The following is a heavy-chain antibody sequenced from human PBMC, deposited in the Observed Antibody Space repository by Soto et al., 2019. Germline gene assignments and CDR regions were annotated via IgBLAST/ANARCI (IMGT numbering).Heavy chain of an antibody. CDR2: TFYSGST. Sequence: QVQLQESGPGLVKPSETLSLTCTVSGGSISSYYWSWIRQPPGKGLEWIGYTFYSGSTKYNPSLTSRATISVDRSKTHFSLNLSSVTAADTAVYYCARDKGRYDSGIDVWGQGTTVTVSS. J-gene: IGHJ6*02. CDR1: GGSISSYY. D-gene: IGHD3-9*01. V-gene: IGHV4-59*01. CDR3: ARDKGRYDSGIDV.